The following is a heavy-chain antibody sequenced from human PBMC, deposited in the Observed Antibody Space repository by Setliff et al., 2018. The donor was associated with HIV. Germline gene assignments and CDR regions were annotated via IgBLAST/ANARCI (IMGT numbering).Heavy chain of an antibody. CDR3: ARLPYYVSGGVFDH. D-gene: IGHD3-10*01. J-gene: IGHJ4*02. CDR2: VYPGDSDT. V-gene: IGHV5-51*01. CDR1: GYSFTSYW. Sequence: GESLKISCKGSGYSFTSYWIGWVRQVPEKGLEWMGIVYPGDSDTRYNPSFEGQVTVSADKTITTAYLQLTSLKASDTAMYFCARLPYYVSGGVFDHWGKGTL.